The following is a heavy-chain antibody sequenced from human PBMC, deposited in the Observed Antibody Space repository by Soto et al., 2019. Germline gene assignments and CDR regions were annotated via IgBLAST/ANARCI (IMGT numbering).Heavy chain of an antibody. CDR2: IDYSGGTT. J-gene: IGHJ4*02. CDR3: AKDATRTSGWYYFDS. V-gene: IGHV3-23*01. Sequence: GSLRLSCAASGFTFSILAMGWVRQAPGKGLEWVSVIDYSGGTTYYTDSVKGRFIISRDNSKKMLYLQMNSLRAEDTAVYYCAKDATRTSGWYYFDSWGQGALVTVSS. CDR1: GFTFSILA. D-gene: IGHD6-19*01.